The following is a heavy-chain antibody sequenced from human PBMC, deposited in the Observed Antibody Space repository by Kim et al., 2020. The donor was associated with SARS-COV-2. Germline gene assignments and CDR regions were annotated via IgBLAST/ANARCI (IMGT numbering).Heavy chain of an antibody. CDR2: FIPLFGTA. Sequence: SVKVSCKASGGTFSSNAFNWVRQAPGQGLEWIGGFIPLFGTANYAQRFQGRVTVTTDESTSTAYMELNSLRSEDTAVYYCARDPGYSSSSGDYWGQGT. CDR1: GGTFSSNA. D-gene: IGHD6-6*01. V-gene: IGHV1-69*05. CDR3: ARDPGYSSSSGDY. J-gene: IGHJ4*02.